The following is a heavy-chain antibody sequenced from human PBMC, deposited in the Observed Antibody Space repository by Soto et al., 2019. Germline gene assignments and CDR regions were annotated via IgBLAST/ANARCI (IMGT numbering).Heavy chain of an antibody. J-gene: IGHJ5*02. Sequence: GSGPTLVNPTETLTLTCTVSGFSLSNARMGVSWIRQPPGKALEWLAHIFSNDEKSYSTSLKSRLTISKDTSKSQVVLTMTNMDPVDTATYYCARVDSSGYYYWFDPWGQGTLVTVSS. CDR2: IFSNDEK. V-gene: IGHV2-26*01. CDR3: ARVDSSGYYYWFDP. CDR1: GFSLSNARMG. D-gene: IGHD3-22*01.